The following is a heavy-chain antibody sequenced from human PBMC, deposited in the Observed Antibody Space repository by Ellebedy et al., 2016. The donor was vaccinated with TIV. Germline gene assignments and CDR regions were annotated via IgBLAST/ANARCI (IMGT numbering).Heavy chain of an antibody. CDR1: GYTFTNYD. CDR3: ARDPNWSFRYHGMDV. D-gene: IGHD3-16*02. Sequence: AASVKVSCKASGYTFTNYDIDWVRQAPGQGLEWMGWINPNGGGTIYAQKFQDRVTVTRDTSIKTAYLELSRLKSDDTAIYFCARDPNWSFRYHGMDVWGQGTAVTVSS. CDR2: INPNGGGT. V-gene: IGHV1-2*02. J-gene: IGHJ6*02.